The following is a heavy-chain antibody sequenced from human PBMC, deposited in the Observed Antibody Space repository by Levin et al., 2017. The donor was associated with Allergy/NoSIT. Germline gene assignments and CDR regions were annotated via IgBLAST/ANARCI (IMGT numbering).Heavy chain of an antibody. V-gene: IGHV5-51*01. CDR2: IYPGDSDT. Sequence: GGSLRLSCKGSGYKFTSYWIGWMRQMPGKGLEWMGSIYPGDSDTKYSPSFRGQVIISVDKSNNTAYLQWSSLKASETAMYYCAGQGVVAISDYWGQGTLVTVSS. J-gene: IGHJ4*02. D-gene: IGHD2-15*01. CDR3: AGQGVVAISDY. CDR1: GYKFTSYW.